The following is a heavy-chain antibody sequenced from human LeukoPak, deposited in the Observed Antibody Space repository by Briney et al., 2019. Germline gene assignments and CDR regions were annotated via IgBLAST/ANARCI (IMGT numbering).Heavy chain of an antibody. CDR1: GGSISSSSYY. J-gene: IGHJ4*02. Sequence: SETLSLTCTVSGGSISSSSYYWGWIRQPPGKGLEWIGSIYHSGSTYYNPSLKSRFTISVDTSKNQFSLKLSSVTAADAAVYYCARSNYGDHDYWGQGTLVTVSS. CDR3: ARSNYGDHDY. V-gene: IGHV4-39*07. D-gene: IGHD4-17*01. CDR2: IYHSGST.